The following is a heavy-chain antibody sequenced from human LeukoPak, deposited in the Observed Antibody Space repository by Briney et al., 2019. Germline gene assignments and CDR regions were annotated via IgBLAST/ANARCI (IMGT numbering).Heavy chain of an antibody. J-gene: IGHJ6*02. V-gene: IGHV4-59*01. Sequence: SETLSLTCTVSGGSISSNYWSWIRQPPGKGLEWIGYIYYSGSTNYNPSLKSRVTISVDTSKNQFSLKLSFVTAADTAVYYCARTSGSYFYYYGMDVWGQGTTVTVSS. CDR1: GGSISSNY. D-gene: IGHD1-26*01. CDR3: ARTSGSYFYYYGMDV. CDR2: IYYSGST.